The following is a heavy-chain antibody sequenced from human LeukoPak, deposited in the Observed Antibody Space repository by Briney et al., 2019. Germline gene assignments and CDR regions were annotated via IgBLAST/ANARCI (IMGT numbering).Heavy chain of an antibody. Sequence: GGSLRLSCVASGFTLNNYWMTWVRQAPGKGLEWVANIKQDGSEKYYVDFVKGRFTISRDNAKNSLYLQMNSLRAEDTAVYHCAPYYDVLSGYYLLDYWGQGILVTVSS. J-gene: IGHJ4*02. V-gene: IGHV3-7*01. CDR3: APYYDVLSGYYLLDY. D-gene: IGHD3-3*01. CDR2: IKQDGSEK. CDR1: GFTLNNYW.